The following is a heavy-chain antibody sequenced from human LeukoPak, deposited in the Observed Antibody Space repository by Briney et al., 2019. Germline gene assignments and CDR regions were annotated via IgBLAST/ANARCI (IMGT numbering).Heavy chain of an antibody. CDR1: GFTFSSYA. CDR2: INDNGDGT. V-gene: IGHV3-23*01. J-gene: IGHJ4*02. D-gene: IGHD3-10*01. Sequence: GGSLRLSCAASGFTFSSYAMSWVRQAPGKGLKWVSTINDNGDGTYYADSVKGRFTISRDNSYNTVSLQMNSLRDEDTGVYYCAKVPPYYYGSGSPEYYFDYWGQGTLVTVSS. CDR3: AKVPPYYYGSGSPEYYFDY.